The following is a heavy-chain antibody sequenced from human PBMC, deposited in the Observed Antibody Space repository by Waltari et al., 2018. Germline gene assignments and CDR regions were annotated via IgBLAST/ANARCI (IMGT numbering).Heavy chain of an antibody. J-gene: IGHJ1*01. CDR1: GHTVTGYY. V-gene: IGHV1-2*02. CDR2: INPNSGT. D-gene: IGHD3-22*01. CDR3: ARVGIRGYYYDSSAEYFQH. Sequence: QVQLVQSGAEVKKPGASVKVSCTASGHTVTGYYMHWGRQGPGQGLEWMGWINPNSGTNYAQKFQGRVTMTRDTSISTAYMELSRLRSDDTAVYYCARVGIRGYYYDSSAEYFQHWGQGTLVTVSS.